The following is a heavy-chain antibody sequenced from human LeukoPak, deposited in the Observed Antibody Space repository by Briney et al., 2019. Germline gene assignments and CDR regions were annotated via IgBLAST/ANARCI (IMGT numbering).Heavy chain of an antibody. CDR3: ARGAPKYYFGSESRNYFFDY. D-gene: IGHD3-10*01. J-gene: IGHJ4*02. Sequence: GASVTVSCKTSGGTFNSYSLSWLRQAPGQRLEWLGGVIPILNVANYSQTFQDRVIITADTSTSVAYMELISLKPDDTAVYYCARGAPKYYFGSESRNYFFDYWGQGTLVTVSS. CDR2: VIPILNVA. CDR1: GGTFNSYS. V-gene: IGHV1-69*02.